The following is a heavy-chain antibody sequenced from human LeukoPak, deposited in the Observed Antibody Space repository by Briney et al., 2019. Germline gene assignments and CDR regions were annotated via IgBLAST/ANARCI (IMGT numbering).Heavy chain of an antibody. CDR3: ARRGGYNWFDP. D-gene: IGHD1-26*01. Sequence: SETLSLICTVSGGSISSSSYYWGWIRQPPGKGLEWIGSIYYSGSTYYNPSLKSRVTISVDTSKNQFSLKLSSVTAADTAVYYCARRGGYNWFDPWGQGTLVTVSS. CDR1: GGSISSSSYY. J-gene: IGHJ5*02. CDR2: IYYSGST. V-gene: IGHV4-39*01.